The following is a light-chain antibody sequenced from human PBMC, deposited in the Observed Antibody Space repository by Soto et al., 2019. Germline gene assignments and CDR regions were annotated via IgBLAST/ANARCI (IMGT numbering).Light chain of an antibody. CDR2: DVS. V-gene: IGLV2-8*01. Sequence: QSALTQPPSASGSPGQSVTISCTGTSSDVGAYNYVSWYQQHPGKAPKLMIYDVSKRPSGVPDRFSGSKSGSTASLTVSGLQAEDEGDYYCSSYAGTNNLVFGGGNKLTVL. J-gene: IGLJ2*01. CDR1: SSDVGAYNY. CDR3: SSYAGTNNLV.